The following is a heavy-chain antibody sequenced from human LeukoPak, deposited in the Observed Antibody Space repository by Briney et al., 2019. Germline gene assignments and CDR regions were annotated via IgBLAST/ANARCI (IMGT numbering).Heavy chain of an antibody. CDR1: GGSISSSSYY. V-gene: IGHV4-39*01. Sequence: SETLSLTCTVSGGSISSSSYYWGWIRQPPGKGLEWIGSIYYSGSTYYNPSLKSRVTISVDTSKNQFSLKLSSVTAADTAVYYCARAGLLRYFDWFANFRENYFDYWGQGTLVTVSS. CDR3: ARAGLLRYFDWFANFRENYFDY. CDR2: IYYSGST. J-gene: IGHJ4*02. D-gene: IGHD3-9*01.